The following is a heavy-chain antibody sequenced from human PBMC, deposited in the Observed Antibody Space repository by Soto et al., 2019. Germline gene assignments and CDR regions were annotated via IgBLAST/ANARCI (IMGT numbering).Heavy chain of an antibody. CDR1: GFTFTSSA. J-gene: IGHJ4*02. Sequence: SVKVSCKASGFTFTSSAVQWVRQARGQRLEWIGWIVVGSGNTNYAQKFQERVTITRDMSTSTAYMEPSSLRSEDTAVYYCATASYCGGDCSVDYWGQGTLVTVSS. V-gene: IGHV1-58*01. CDR3: ATASYCGGDCSVDY. CDR2: IVVGSGNT. D-gene: IGHD2-21*02.